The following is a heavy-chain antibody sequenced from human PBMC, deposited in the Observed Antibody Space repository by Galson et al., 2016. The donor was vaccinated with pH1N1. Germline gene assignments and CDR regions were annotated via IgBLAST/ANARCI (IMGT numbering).Heavy chain of an antibody. D-gene: IGHD3-3*01. CDR2: ISAYNGNI. Sequence: SVKVSCKASGYTFTSYGISWVRQAPGQGLEWMGWISAYNGNINYAQKLQGRVTMTTDTSTSSAYMELRSLRSDDTAVYYCARDRGFWSGLYFDYWGQGTLVTVSP. CDR1: GYTFTSYG. J-gene: IGHJ4*02. CDR3: ARDRGFWSGLYFDY. V-gene: IGHV1-18*01.